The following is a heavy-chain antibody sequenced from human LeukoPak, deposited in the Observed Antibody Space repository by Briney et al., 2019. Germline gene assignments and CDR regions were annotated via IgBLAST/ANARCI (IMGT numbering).Heavy chain of an antibody. J-gene: IGHJ4*02. D-gene: IGHD2-2*02. CDR1: GGTFSSYA. CDR3: ARKIPSYCSSTSCYTYFDY. CDR2: IIPIFGTA. Sequence: ASVKVSCKASGGTFSSYAISWVRQAPGQGLEWMGGIIPIFGTANYAQKFQGRVTMTTDTSTSTAYMELRSLRSDDTAVYYCARKIPSYCSSTSCYTYFDYWGQETLVTVSS. V-gene: IGHV1-69*05.